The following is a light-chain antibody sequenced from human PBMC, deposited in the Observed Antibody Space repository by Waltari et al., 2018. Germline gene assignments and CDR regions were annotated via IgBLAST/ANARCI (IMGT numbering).Light chain of an antibody. J-gene: IGKJ1*01. CDR2: SAS. CDR1: QIVSSY. Sequence: EIVLTQSPATLSLSPGERATLSCRASQIVSSYLAWYQQLPGQAPRLLIHSASNRATGIPARFIGSGSGTDFTLTISSLEPEDFAVYYCQQRSNWPRTFGQGTKVEIK. CDR3: QQRSNWPRT. V-gene: IGKV3-11*01.